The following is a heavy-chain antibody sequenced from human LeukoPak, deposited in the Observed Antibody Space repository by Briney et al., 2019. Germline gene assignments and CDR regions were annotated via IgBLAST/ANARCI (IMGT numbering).Heavy chain of an antibody. CDR3: ASKYYYDSSGYLDY. D-gene: IGHD3-22*01. CDR1: GGSISSSSYY. CDR2: IYYSGST. V-gene: IGHV4-39*01. Sequence: PSETLSLTCTVSGGSISSSSYYWGWIRQPPGKGLEWIGSIYYSGSTYYNPSLKSRVTISVDTSKNQFSLKLSSVTAADTAVYYCASKYYYDSSGYLDYWGQGTLVTVSS. J-gene: IGHJ4*02.